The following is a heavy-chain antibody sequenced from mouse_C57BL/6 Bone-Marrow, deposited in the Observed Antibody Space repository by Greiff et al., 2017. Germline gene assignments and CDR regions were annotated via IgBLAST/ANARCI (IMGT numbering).Heavy chain of an antibody. CDR3: AVGGLLRWFAD. CDR2: IYPRSGNT. CDR1: GYTFTSYG. J-gene: IGHJ3*01. D-gene: IGHD2-3*01. V-gene: IGHV1-81*01. Sequence: VQLQQSGAELARPGASVKLSCKASGYTFTSYGISWVKLRTGPGLEWIGEIYPRSGNTYYNEKFKGKATLTADKASSTAYIELRSLTSEDTAVYFCAVGGLLRWFADWGQGTLVSVSA.